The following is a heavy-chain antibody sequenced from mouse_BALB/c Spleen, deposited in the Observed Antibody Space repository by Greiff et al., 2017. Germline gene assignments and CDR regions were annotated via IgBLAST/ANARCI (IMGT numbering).Heavy chain of an antibody. J-gene: IGHJ4*01. Sequence: EVQLVESGPGLVKPSQSLSLTCSVTGYSITSGYYWNWIRQFPGNKLEWMGYISYDGSNNYNPSLKNRISITRDTSKNQFFLKLHSVTTEDTATYYCASAMDYWGQGTSVTVSA. CDR1: GYSITSGYY. CDR3: ASAMDY. CDR2: ISYDGSN. V-gene: IGHV3-6*02.